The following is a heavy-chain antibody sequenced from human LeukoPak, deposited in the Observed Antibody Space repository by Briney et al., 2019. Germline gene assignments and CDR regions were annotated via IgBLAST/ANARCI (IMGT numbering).Heavy chain of an antibody. Sequence: GESLKISCKGSGYSFTNNWIGWVRQMPGKGLERMGIIYPGDSNTRYSPSFQGQVTISADKSISTAYLQWSSLKASDTAMYYCARPPYSNSGGMDVWGQGTTVTVSS. CDR1: GYSFTNNW. D-gene: IGHD4-11*01. CDR3: ARPPYSNSGGMDV. V-gene: IGHV5-51*01. CDR2: IYPGDSNT. J-gene: IGHJ6*02.